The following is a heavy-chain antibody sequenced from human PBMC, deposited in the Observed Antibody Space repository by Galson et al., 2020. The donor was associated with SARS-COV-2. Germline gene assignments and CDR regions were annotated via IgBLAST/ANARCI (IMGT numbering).Heavy chain of an antibody. CDR2: IYYSGST. D-gene: IGHD4-17*01. CDR3: AGTVTTRGGDY. CDR1: GGSISSGGYY. Sequence: SETLSPTCTVPGGSISSGGYYWSWIRQHTGKGLEWLGYIYYSGSTYYNPSLKSRVTISVDTSKNQFSLKLCSVTAAVTAVYYCAGTVTTRGGDYWGQGTLVTVSS. J-gene: IGHJ4*02. V-gene: IGHV4-31*03.